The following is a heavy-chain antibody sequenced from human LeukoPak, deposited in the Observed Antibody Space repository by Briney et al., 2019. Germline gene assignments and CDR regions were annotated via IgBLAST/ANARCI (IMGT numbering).Heavy chain of an antibody. J-gene: IGHJ4*02. CDR1: GGSISSSSYF. V-gene: IGHV4-39*01. CDR3: ARRSSSQPPNY. D-gene: IGHD6-13*01. CDR2: MSYSGST. Sequence: SETLSLTCTVSGGSISSSSYFWGWVRQPPGKGLEWVGSMSYSGSTYYNPSLKSRVTISVDTSKNQFSLKLSSVSAADTAVYYCARRSSSQPPNYWGQGTLVTVSS.